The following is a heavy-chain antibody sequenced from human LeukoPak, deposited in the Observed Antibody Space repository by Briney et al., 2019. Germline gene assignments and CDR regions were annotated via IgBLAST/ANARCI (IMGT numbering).Heavy chain of an antibody. D-gene: IGHD6-19*01. J-gene: IGHJ3*02. CDR2: ISAYNGNT. Sequence: ASVKVSCKASGYTFTSYGISWVRQAPGQGLEWMGWISAYNGNTNYAQKLQGRVTMTTDTSTSTAYMELRSLRSDGTAVYYCARVTGKAVAGTVAFDIWGQGTMVTVSS. V-gene: IGHV1-18*01. CDR1: GYTFTSYG. CDR3: ARVTGKAVAGTVAFDI.